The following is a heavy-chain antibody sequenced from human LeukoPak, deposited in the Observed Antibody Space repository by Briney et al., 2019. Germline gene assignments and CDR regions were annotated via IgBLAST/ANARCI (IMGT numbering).Heavy chain of an antibody. J-gene: IGHJ4*02. V-gene: IGHV4-38-2*02. CDR1: GYSISSGYY. Sequence: SETLSLTCTVSGYSISSGYYWGWIRQPPGKGLEWIGSIYHSGSTYYNPSLKSRVTISVDTSKNQFSLKLSSVTAADTAVYCCAGIGEDYGDCRFDYWGQGTLVTVSS. CDR2: IYHSGST. D-gene: IGHD4-17*01. CDR3: AGIGEDYGDCRFDY.